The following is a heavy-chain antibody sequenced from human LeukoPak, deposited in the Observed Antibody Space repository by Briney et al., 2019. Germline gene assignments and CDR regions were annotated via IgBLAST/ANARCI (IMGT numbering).Heavy chain of an antibody. CDR1: GGTFSRYA. CDR2: IIPIFGTA. J-gene: IGHJ4*02. CDR3: AFVCYYDSSGYYY. D-gene: IGHD3-22*01. Sequence: SVKVSCKASGGTFSRYAISWVRQAPGQGLEWMGGIIPIFGTANYAQKFQGRVTITADESTSTAYMELSSLRSEDTAVYYCAFVCYYDSSGYYYWGQETLVTVSS. V-gene: IGHV1-69*13.